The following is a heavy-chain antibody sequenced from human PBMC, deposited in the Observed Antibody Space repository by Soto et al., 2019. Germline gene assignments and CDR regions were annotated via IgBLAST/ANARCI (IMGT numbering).Heavy chain of an antibody. D-gene: IGHD3-22*01. V-gene: IGHV3-73*01. Sequence: GGSLRLSCAASGFTFSGSAMHWVRQASGKGLEWVGRIRSKANSYATAYAASVKGRFTISRDDSKNTAYLQMNSLKTEDTAVYYCISMIVVAGAFDIWGQGTMVTVSS. J-gene: IGHJ3*02. CDR2: IRSKANSYAT. CDR1: GFTFSGSA. CDR3: ISMIVVAGAFDI.